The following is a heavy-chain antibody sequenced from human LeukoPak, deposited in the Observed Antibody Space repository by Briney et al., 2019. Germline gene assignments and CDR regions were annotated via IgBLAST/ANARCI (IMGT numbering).Heavy chain of an antibody. V-gene: IGHV4-39*07. CDR1: GVSISSSSYY. Sequence: PSETLSLTCTVSGVSISSSSYYWGWLRQPPGKGLEWIGSIYYSGSTYYNPSLKSRVTISVDTSKNQFSLKLSSVTAADTAVYYCARDLRGGRFDPWGQGTLVTVSS. D-gene: IGHD3-10*01. CDR2: IYYSGST. CDR3: ARDLRGGRFDP. J-gene: IGHJ5*02.